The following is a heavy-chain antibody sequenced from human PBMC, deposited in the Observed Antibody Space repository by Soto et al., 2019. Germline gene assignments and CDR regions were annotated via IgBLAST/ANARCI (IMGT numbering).Heavy chain of an antibody. CDR3: AKGGLGWFDP. CDR1: GFTFSSYS. D-gene: IGHD2-15*01. Sequence: GGSLRLSCAASGFTFSSYSMNWVRQAPGKGLEWVSYISGSGGSTYYADSVKGRFTISRDNSKNTLYLQMNSLRAEDTAVYYCAKGGLGWFDPWGQGTLVTVSS. J-gene: IGHJ5*02. CDR2: ISGSGGST. V-gene: IGHV3-23*01.